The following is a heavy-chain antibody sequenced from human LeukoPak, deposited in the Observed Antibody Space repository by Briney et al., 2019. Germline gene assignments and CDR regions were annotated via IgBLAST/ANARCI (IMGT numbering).Heavy chain of an antibody. CDR2: IYYSGST. CDR3: ARWNYDFWSGDAGPLYWFDP. CDR1: GGSISSYY. Sequence: SETLSLTCTVSGGSISSYYWSWIRQPPGKGLEWIGYIYYSGSTNYNPSLKSRVTISVDTSKNQFSLKLSSVTAADTAVYYCARWNYDFWSGDAGPLYWFDPWGQGTLVTVSS. J-gene: IGHJ5*02. D-gene: IGHD3-3*01. V-gene: IGHV4-59*01.